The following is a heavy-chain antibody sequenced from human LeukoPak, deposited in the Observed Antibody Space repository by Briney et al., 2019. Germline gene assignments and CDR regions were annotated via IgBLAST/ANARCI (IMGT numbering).Heavy chain of an antibody. CDR3: VKDLRDYGETLDY. J-gene: IGHJ4*02. CDR2: ISSNGGST. CDR1: GFTFSSYA. Sequence: PGGSLRLSCSASGFTFSSYAMHWVRQAPGKGLEYVSAISSNGGSTYYADSVKGGFTISRDNSKNTLYLQMSSLRAEDTAVYYCVKDLRDYGETLDYWGQGTLVTVSS. V-gene: IGHV3-64D*06. D-gene: IGHD4-17*01.